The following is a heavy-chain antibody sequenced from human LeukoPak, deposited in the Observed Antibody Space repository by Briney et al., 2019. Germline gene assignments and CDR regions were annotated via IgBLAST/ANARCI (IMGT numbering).Heavy chain of an antibody. V-gene: IGHV4-59*01. CDR1: GASISSYY. J-gene: IGHJ4*02. CDR3: ARAGASYPFDY. CDR2: LLDTGST. D-gene: IGHD3-16*01. Sequence: SGTLSLTCSVSGASISSYYWSWIRQPPGKGLEWIGYLLDTGSTNYNPSLKSRVTISVDTSKNQFSLKLTSVTAADTAVYYCARAGASYPFDYWGQGTLVAV.